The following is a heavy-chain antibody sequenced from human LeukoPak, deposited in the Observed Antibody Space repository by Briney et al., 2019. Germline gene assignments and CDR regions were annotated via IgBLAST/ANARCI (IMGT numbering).Heavy chain of an antibody. Sequence: PGGSLRLSCAASGFTFSSYWMHWVRQAPGKGLVWVSRVNTDGSTPTYADSVKGRFTISRDNAKNTLYLQMNSLRAEDTAVYYCARGIPADYWGQGTLVTVSS. CDR3: ARGIPADY. CDR1: GFTFSSYW. J-gene: IGHJ4*02. V-gene: IGHV3-74*01. CDR2: VNTDGSTP.